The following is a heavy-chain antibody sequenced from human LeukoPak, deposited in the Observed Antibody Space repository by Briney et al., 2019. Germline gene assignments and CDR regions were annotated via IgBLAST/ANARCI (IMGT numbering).Heavy chain of an antibody. CDR1: GDSINSNKW. J-gene: IGHJ4*02. CDR2: ISHSGRT. V-gene: IGHV4-4*02. D-gene: IGHD2-21*02. Sequence: SETLSLTCAVSGDSINSNKWWSWVRQPPGKGLEWIGEISHSGRTNYNPSLKSRVTISVDKSKNQFSLKLNSVTAADTAVYYCVSSTGRDFIYDDYWGQGTLVTVSS. CDR3: VSSTGRDFIYDDY.